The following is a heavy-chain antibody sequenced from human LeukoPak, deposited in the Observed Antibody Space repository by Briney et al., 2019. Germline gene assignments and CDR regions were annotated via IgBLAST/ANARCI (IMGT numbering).Heavy chain of an antibody. CDR1: GYSISSGYH. Sequence: PSETLSLTCTVSGYSISSGYHWGWIRQPPGKGLEWFGSIYHSGSTYYNPSLKSRVTISVDTSKNQFSLKLSSVTAADTAIYYCARSGGSGSPFDYWGQGTLVTVSS. D-gene: IGHD3-10*01. V-gene: IGHV4-38-2*02. J-gene: IGHJ4*02. CDR3: ARSGGSGSPFDY. CDR2: IYHSGST.